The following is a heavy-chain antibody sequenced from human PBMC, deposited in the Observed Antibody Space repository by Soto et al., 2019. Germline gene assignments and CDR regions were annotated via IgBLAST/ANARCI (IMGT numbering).Heavy chain of an antibody. CDR2: IYPDDSDT. Sequence: PGESLKTPCRSSGYNFASHWIGWVRQMPGKGLGWMGIIYPDDSDTRYSPSFQGQVTISADKSTRAAYLQWSSLKASDTALYYCATRGDGRFSYYYGMDVWGQGTTVTVSS. V-gene: IGHV5-51*01. J-gene: IGHJ6*02. CDR1: GYNFASHW. D-gene: IGHD3-3*01. CDR3: ATRGDGRFSYYYGMDV.